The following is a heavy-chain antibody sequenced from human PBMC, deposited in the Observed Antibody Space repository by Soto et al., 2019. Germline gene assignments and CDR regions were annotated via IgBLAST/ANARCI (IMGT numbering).Heavy chain of an antibody. V-gene: IGHV3-33*01. CDR3: ARDRSGWYPGYFDY. D-gene: IGHD6-19*01. Sequence: GGSLRLSCAASGFTFSSYGMHWVRQAPGKGLEWVAVIWYDGSNKYYADSVKGRFTISRDNSKNTLYLQMNSLRAEDTAVYYCARDRSGWYPGYFDYWGQGTLVTVSS. J-gene: IGHJ4*02. CDR1: GFTFSSYG. CDR2: IWYDGSNK.